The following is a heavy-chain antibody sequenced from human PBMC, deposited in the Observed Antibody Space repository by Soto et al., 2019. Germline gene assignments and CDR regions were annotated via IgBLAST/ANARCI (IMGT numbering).Heavy chain of an antibody. J-gene: IGHJ5*02. CDR1: GYTFTRYT. CDR3: ARGIATGQLDP. CDR2: INPDNGNT. Sequence: ASVKVSCKASGYTFTRYTMNWVRRAPGQRLEWMGWINPDNGNTKSSQKFQDRVIITRDTSASTAYMDLSSLRSEDTAVYYCARGIATGQLDPWGQGTLVTVSS. D-gene: IGHD2-15*01. V-gene: IGHV1-3*01.